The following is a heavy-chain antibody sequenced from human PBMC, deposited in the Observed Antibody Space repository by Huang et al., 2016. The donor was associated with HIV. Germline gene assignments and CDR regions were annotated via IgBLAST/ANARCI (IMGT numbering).Heavy chain of an antibody. CDR1: EYTLSELS. J-gene: IGHJ4*02. CDR3: ATGFDVFFDF. D-gene: IGHD3-9*01. Sequence: QVQLVQSRAEVKKPGASVKVSCKVSEYTLSELSIHWVRQPPGKGLEWMGGFEPEIVETSDAQKFQGRVTMTEDTSTETAFMELSGLRPEDTAVYYCATGFDVFFDFWGQGTLVTVSS. CDR2: FEPEIVET. V-gene: IGHV1-24*01.